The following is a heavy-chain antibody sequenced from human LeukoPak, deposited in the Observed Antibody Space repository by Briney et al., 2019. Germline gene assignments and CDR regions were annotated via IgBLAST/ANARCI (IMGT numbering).Heavy chain of an antibody. Sequence: GGSLRLSYAASGFSFSSYSMNWVRQAPGKGLEWVSSISSGSTYIYYADSVKGRFTISRDNAKNSLYLQVSTLRAEDTAVYYCAREISSSTSFDYWGQGTLVTVSS. CDR2: ISSGSTYI. CDR3: AREISSSTSFDY. CDR1: GFSFSSYS. J-gene: IGHJ4*02. V-gene: IGHV3-21*01. D-gene: IGHD2-2*01.